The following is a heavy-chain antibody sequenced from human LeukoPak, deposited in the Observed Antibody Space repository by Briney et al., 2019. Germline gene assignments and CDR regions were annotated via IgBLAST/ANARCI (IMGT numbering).Heavy chain of an antibody. CDR3: ASRRGVGATADY. J-gene: IGHJ4*02. CDR1: GGSFSGYY. V-gene: IGHV4-34*01. D-gene: IGHD1-26*01. Sequence: SETLSLTCAVYGGSFSGYYWSWIRQPPGKGLEWIGEINHSGSTNYNPSLKSRVTISVDTSKNQFSLKLCSVTAADTAVYYCASRRGVGATADYWGQGTLVTVSS. CDR2: INHSGST.